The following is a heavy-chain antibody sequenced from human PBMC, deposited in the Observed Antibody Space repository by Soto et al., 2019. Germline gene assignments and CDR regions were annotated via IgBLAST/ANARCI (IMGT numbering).Heavy chain of an antibody. J-gene: IGHJ4*02. Sequence: ASVKVSCKTSGYTFTDHGIDWARQAPGQGLEWVGWVSSYNGNTNYAYNLKDRVIMTTDASTSTAYMELRGLRSDDTAVYYCAREVEGSYSPADFWGQGTPVTVS. CDR2: VSSYNGNT. D-gene: IGHD3-10*01. V-gene: IGHV1-18*01. CDR3: AREVEGSYSPADF. CDR1: GYTFTDHG.